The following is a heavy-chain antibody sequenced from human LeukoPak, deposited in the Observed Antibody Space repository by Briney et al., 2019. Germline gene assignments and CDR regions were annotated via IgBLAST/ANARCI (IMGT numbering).Heavy chain of an antibody. V-gene: IGHV1-3*01. J-gene: IGHJ6*02. D-gene: IGHD5-18*01. CDR2: INAGNGNT. CDR1: GGTFSSYA. CDR3: ARQNVDTAMVPFYYYYGMDV. Sequence: ASVKVSCKASGGTFSSYAISWVRQAPGQRLEWMGWINAGNGNTKYSQKFQGRVTITRDTSASTAYMELSSLRSEDTAVYYCARQNVDTAMVPFYYYYGMDVWGQGTTVTVSS.